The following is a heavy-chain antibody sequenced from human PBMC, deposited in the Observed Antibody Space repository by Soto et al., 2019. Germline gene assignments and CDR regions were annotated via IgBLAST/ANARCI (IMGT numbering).Heavy chain of an antibody. CDR3: ARKGRVAGATRNYYYYGMDV. J-gene: IGHJ6*02. Sequence: ASVKVSCKASGYTFTSYGISWVRQAPGQGLEWMGWISAYNGNTNYAQKLQGRVTMTTDTSTSTAYMELRSLRSDDTAVYYCARKGRVAGATRNYYYYGMDVWGQGTTVTVSS. CDR2: ISAYNGNT. D-gene: IGHD1-26*01. CDR1: GYTFTSYG. V-gene: IGHV1-18*01.